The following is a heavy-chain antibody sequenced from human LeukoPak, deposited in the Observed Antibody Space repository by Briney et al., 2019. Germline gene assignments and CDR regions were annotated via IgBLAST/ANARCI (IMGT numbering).Heavy chain of an antibody. CDR3: ARGGGDYDAFDI. CDR2: INPNSGGT. D-gene: IGHD4-17*01. Sequence: ASVKVSCKASGYTFTDYYIHWVRQAPGQGLEWMGWINPNSGGTNYAQKFQGRVTMTRDTSISTAYMELSSLRSDDTAVYYCARGGGDYDAFDIWGQGTMVIVSS. V-gene: IGHV1-2*02. J-gene: IGHJ3*02. CDR1: GYTFTDYY.